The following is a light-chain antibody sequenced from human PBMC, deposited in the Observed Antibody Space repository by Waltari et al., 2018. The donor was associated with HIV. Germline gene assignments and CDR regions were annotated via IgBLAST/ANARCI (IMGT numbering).Light chain of an antibody. CDR1: QGILFNSNNKNN. V-gene: IGKV4-1*01. Sequence: DIVMTQSPDSLTVSLGERATLNCKSSQGILFNSNNKNNWAWYQQRPGQSPRLLIYWASTRGSGVPVRFSGAGSGTNFSLTISNLQPEDVAVYYCQQYYTTPYSFGQGSRLEI. CDR3: QQYYTTPYS. CDR2: WAS. J-gene: IGKJ2*01.